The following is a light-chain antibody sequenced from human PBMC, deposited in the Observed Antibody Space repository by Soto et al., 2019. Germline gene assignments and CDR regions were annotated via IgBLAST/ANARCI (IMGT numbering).Light chain of an antibody. J-gene: IGKJ2*01. CDR2: GAS. CDR3: HQYGSSPSYT. CDR1: QSVSSSSY. Sequence: IVLMQSPGTLSLSPGERATLSCRASQSVSSSSYLAWYQQKPGQAPRLLIYGASSRATGIPDRFSGSGSGTDFTLTISRLEPEDFAVYYCHQYGSSPSYTFGQGTKLEIK. V-gene: IGKV3-20*01.